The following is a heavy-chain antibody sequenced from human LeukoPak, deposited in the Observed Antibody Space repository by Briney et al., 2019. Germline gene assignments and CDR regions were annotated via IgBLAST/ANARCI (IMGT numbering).Heavy chain of an antibody. Sequence: PGGSLRLSCAASGFTFSNYGMHWVRQAPGKGLEWVAVISYDGSNKYYADSVKGRFTISRDNSKNTLYLQMNSLRAEDTAVYYCAKPSIPYGSGSYYFDYWGQGTLVTVSS. CDR1: GFTFSNYG. J-gene: IGHJ4*02. CDR3: AKPSIPYGSGSYYFDY. CDR2: ISYDGSNK. V-gene: IGHV3-30*18. D-gene: IGHD3-10*01.